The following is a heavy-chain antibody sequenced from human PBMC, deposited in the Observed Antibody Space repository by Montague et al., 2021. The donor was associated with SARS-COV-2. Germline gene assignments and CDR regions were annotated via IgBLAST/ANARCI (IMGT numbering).Heavy chain of an antibody. D-gene: IGHD5-24*01. Sequence: SETLSLTCSVSGGSISGYCWSWIRQSPGKGLEWVGYIYYTGGTNYNPSLESRVTISLDTSKNQFSLRLSSVTPADTAVCYCARDWAVLTRDGYNYGWFDPWGPGTLVTVSS. J-gene: IGHJ5*02. CDR2: IYYTGGT. CDR1: GGSISGYC. CDR3: ARDWAVLTRDGYNYGWFDP. V-gene: IGHV4-59*01.